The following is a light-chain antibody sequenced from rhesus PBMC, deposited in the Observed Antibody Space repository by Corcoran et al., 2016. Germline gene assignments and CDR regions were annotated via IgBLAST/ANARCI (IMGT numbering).Light chain of an antibody. CDR1: QSLLHSGGKTY. V-gene: IGKV2S20*01. Sequence: DIVMTQTPLSLPVTPGEPASISCRSSQSLLHSGGKTYLDWYLQKPGQSPQPLIYEVSNRASGVPDRFSGRGSGTYFTLKISRVEAEDVGVYYCIQGIQLWTFGQGTKVEIK. J-gene: IGKJ1*01. CDR2: EVS. CDR3: IQGIQLWT.